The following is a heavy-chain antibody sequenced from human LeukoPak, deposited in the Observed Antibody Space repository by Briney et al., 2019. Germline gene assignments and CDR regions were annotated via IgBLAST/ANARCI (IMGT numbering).Heavy chain of an antibody. Sequence: SETLSLTCTVSGGSITSSSNYWGWIRQPPGKGVEWIGSIYSSGSTYYNPSLKSRVTISVDTSKNQFSLKLSSVTAADTAVYYCARRMITIFGVVPRGWFDPWGQGTLVTVSS. D-gene: IGHD3-3*01. V-gene: IGHV4-39*01. CDR3: ARRMITIFGVVPRGWFDP. J-gene: IGHJ5*02. CDR2: IYSSGST. CDR1: GGSITSSSNY.